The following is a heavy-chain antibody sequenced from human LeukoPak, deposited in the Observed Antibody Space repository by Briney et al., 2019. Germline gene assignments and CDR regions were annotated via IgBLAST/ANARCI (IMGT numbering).Heavy chain of an antibody. CDR3: AGGCLWIGILEY. V-gene: IGHV3-7*01. CDR1: GFTFSSYM. Sequence: PGGSLRLSCAASGFTFSSYMMTWVRQAPGKGLEWVANIKPDGGETFYVDYVRGRFTISRNTAKNSLYIQMNSLRAEDTAVYYCAGGCLWIGILEYWGQGTLVIVSS. CDR2: IKPDGGET. D-gene: IGHD3-3*01. J-gene: IGHJ4*02.